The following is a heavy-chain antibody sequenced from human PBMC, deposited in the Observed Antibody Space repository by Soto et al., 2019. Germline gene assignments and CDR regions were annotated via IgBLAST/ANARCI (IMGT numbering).Heavy chain of an antibody. D-gene: IGHD3-10*01. Sequence: TSETLSLTCTVSGGSISSYYWSWIRQPPGKGLEWVSVIYSGGSTYYADSVKGRFTISRDNSKNTLYLQMNSLRAEDTAVYYCARDGSYYSKRVRTSYYYYGMDVWGQGTTVTVSS. CDR3: ARDGSYYSKRVRTSYYYYGMDV. V-gene: IGHV3-66*01. CDR1: GGSISSYY. J-gene: IGHJ6*02. CDR2: IYSGGST.